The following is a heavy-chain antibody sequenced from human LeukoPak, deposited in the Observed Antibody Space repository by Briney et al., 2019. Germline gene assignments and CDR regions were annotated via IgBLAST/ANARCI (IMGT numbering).Heavy chain of an antibody. V-gene: IGHV3-15*01. D-gene: IGHD6-25*01. CDR3: TSTLAA. J-gene: IGHJ4*02. CDR1: GFTFSSYS. CDR2: IKRKTDGGTT. Sequence: GGSLRLSCAASGFTFSSYSMNWVRQAPGKGLEWVGRIKRKTDGGTTDYAAPVKGRFTISRDDSKNTLYLQMNSLKTEDTAVYYCTSTLAAWGQGTLVTVSS.